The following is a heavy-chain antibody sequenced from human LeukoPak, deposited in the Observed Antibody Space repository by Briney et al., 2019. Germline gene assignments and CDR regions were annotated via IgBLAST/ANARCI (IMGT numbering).Heavy chain of an antibody. CDR2: ISSSSSHI. V-gene: IGHV3-21*01. CDR3: ARGRTIFGVVITYYFEY. Sequence: GGSLRLSCAASGFIFSSYSMNWVRQAPGKGLEWVSSISSSSSHIYYADSVKGRFAISRDNAKNSLYLQMNSLRAEDTAVYYCARGRTIFGVVITYYFEYWGQGTLVTVSS. CDR1: GFIFSSYS. J-gene: IGHJ4*02. D-gene: IGHD3-3*01.